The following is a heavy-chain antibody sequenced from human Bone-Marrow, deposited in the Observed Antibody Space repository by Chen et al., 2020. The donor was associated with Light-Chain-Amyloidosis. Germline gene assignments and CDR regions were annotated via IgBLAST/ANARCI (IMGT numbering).Heavy chain of an antibody. CDR2: ILYPGNS. Sequence: QVQLQESGPGLVKPSETLSLTCTVSGGSISSYYWNWIRQPPGKGLEWIGYILYPGNSNYNPSLKSRVTISMDTSKNQFSLKLSSVTAADTAVYYCARGEGYIAYWGQGTLVTVSS. CDR3: ARGEGYIAY. CDR1: GGSISSYY. V-gene: IGHV4-59*01. D-gene: IGHD5-12*01. J-gene: IGHJ4*02.